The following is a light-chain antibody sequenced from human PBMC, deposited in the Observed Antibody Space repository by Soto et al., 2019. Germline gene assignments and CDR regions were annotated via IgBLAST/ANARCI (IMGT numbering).Light chain of an antibody. Sequence: ALTQPASVSGSPGQSITISCTGTSSDVGGYNYVSWYQQHPGKAPKLMIYEVSNRPSGVSNRFSGSKSGNTASLTISGLQAEDEADYYCSSYTSSSTRVFGTGTKLTVL. CDR1: SSDVGGYNY. CDR3: SSYTSSSTRV. V-gene: IGLV2-14*01. CDR2: EVS. J-gene: IGLJ1*01.